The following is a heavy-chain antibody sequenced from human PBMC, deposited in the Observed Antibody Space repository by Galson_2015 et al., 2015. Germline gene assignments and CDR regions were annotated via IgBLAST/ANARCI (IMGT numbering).Heavy chain of an antibody. J-gene: IGHJ3*02. Sequence: SLRLSCAASGFTFSSYSMNWVRQAPGKGLEWVSYISSSSSTIYYADSVKGRFTISRDNAKNSLYLQKNSLRDEDTAVYYCARVGEDYYDSSGYPPGDAFDIWGQGTMVTVSS. CDR1: GFTFSSYS. D-gene: IGHD3-22*01. V-gene: IGHV3-48*02. CDR2: ISSSSSTI. CDR3: ARVGEDYYDSSGYPPGDAFDI.